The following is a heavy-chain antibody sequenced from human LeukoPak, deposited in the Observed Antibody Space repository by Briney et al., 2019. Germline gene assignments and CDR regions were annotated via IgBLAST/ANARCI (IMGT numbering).Heavy chain of an antibody. J-gene: IGHJ4*02. V-gene: IGHV3-23*01. CDR2: IIGSSGST. Sequence: GGSLKLSCVASGFSFNNYVMNWVRQAPGEGLEWVSLIIGSSGSTFYADSVKGRFTISRDKSKNTLYLRMNSLRAEDTAVYYCAKGAYDYVEIAYFDYWGQGSLVTVSS. D-gene: IGHD5-12*01. CDR1: GFSFNNYV. CDR3: AKGAYDYVEIAYFDY.